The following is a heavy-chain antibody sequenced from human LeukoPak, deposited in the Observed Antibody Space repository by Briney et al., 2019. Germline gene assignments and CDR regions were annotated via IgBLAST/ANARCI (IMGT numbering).Heavy chain of an antibody. J-gene: IGHJ4*02. CDR1: GYSFTSYY. CDR3: ARADYSNYGIDY. CDR2: ISPNSGDT. Sequence: ASVKVSCKASGYSFTSYYMHWVRQAPGQGLEWMGWISPNSGDTNYAQKFQGRVTMTRDTSISTAYMEVSGLRSDDTAVYYCARADYSNYGIDYWGQGTLVTVSS. V-gene: IGHV1-2*02. D-gene: IGHD4-11*01.